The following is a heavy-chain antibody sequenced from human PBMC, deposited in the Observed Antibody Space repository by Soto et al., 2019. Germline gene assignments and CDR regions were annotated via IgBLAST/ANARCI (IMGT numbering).Heavy chain of an antibody. CDR2: IYYSGST. CDR1: GGSISSYY. CDR3: AREGIVGATTFDY. J-gene: IGHJ4*02. D-gene: IGHD1-26*01. V-gene: IGHV4-59*08. Sequence: SEILSLTCTVSGGSISSYYWSWIRQPPGKGLEWIGYIYYSGSTNYNPSLKSRVTISVDTSKNQFSLKLSSVTAADTAVYYCAREGIVGATTFDYWGQGTLVTVSS.